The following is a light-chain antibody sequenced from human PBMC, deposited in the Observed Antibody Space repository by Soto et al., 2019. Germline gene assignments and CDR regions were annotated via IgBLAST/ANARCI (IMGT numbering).Light chain of an antibody. J-gene: IGKJ2*02. V-gene: IGKV3-20*01. CDR2: GTS. Sequence: LSVSPGERATLSCMASQDVSSSYLAWYQQKLGQAPRLLMYGTSNRATGIPDRFSGSGSGTDFTLTISRLEAEDFTVYYCQQYDTPLRTFAQGTKLDI. CDR1: QDVSSSY. CDR3: QQYDTPLRT.